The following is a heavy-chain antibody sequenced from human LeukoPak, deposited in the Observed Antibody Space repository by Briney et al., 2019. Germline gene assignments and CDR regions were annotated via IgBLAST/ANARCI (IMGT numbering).Heavy chain of an antibody. CDR1: GYTFTDYY. D-gene: IGHD3-16*01. CDR2: INPHGGVT. CDR3: ARERTPIALKIMIIFDS. Sequence: ASVTVSCKASGYTFTDYYIHWVRQAPGQGLEWMASINPHGGVTNSAQEFQGRVTVTRDASISTAYLELSGLRSDDTAVYYCARERTPIALKIMIIFDSWGQGTLITVSS. J-gene: IGHJ5*01. V-gene: IGHV1-2*02.